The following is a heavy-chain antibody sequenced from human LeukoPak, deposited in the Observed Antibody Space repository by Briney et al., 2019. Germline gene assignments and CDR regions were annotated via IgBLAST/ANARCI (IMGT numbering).Heavy chain of an antibody. CDR3: ARGGYCSSTSCLDDAFDI. CDR2: ISSSSNPI. J-gene: IGHJ3*02. Sequence: GGSLRLSCAASGFIFSTYSMNWVRQAPGKGLEWVSYISSSSNPIYYADSVKGRFTISRDKAKKSLFLQMNSLRAEDTAVYYCARGGYCSSTSCLDDAFDIWGQGTMVTVS. CDR1: GFIFSTYS. D-gene: IGHD2-2*01. V-gene: IGHV3-48*01.